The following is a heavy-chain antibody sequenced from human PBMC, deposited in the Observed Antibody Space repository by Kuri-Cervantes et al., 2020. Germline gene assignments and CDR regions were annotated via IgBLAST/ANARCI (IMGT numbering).Heavy chain of an antibody. Sequence: ASVKVSCKASGGTFSSHAITWVRQAPGQGLEWMGWIHPNSGGTNYAQMFQGRVTMTRDTSISTAYMELSRLRSDDTAVYYCARDYYFDSSGYFSPHNWFDPWGQGTLVTVSS. CDR1: GGTFSSHA. CDR2: IHPNSGGT. J-gene: IGHJ5*02. V-gene: IGHV1-2*02. D-gene: IGHD3-22*01. CDR3: ARDYYFDSSGYFSPHNWFDP.